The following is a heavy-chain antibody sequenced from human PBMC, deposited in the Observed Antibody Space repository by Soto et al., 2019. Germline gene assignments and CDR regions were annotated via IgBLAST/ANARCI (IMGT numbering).Heavy chain of an antibody. V-gene: IGHV4-59*01. CDR3: ARESTNCISTSCYSWFDP. CDR2: IYYSGST. CDR1: GCSISSYY. J-gene: IGHJ5*02. Sequence: SETLSLTCTVSGCSISSYYWSWIRQPPEKGLEWIGYIYYSGSTNYNPSLKSRVTISVDTSKNQFSLKLSSVTAADTAVYYCARESTNCISTSCYSWFDPWGQGTLVTVS. D-gene: IGHD2-2*01.